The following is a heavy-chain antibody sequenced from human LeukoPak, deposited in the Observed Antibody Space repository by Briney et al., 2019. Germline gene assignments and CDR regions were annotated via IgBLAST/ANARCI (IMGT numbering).Heavy chain of an antibody. V-gene: IGHV3-9*01. D-gene: IGHD4-23*01. CDR1: GFTFDDYA. CDR3: AKEPYGGNSY. J-gene: IGHJ4*02. Sequence: PGGSLRLSCAASGFTFDDYAMHWVRQAPGKGLEWVSGISWNSGSIGYADSVKGRFTISRDNAKNSLYLQMNSLRAEDTALYYCAKEPYGGNSYWGQGTLVTVSS. CDR2: ISWNSGSI.